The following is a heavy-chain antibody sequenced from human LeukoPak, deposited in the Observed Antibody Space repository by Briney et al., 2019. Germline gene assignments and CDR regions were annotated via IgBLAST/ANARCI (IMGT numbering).Heavy chain of an antibody. CDR2: INPSGGST. CDR3: ARDAVLRYFGGYYYYMDV. D-gene: IGHD3-9*01. J-gene: IGHJ6*03. Sequence: ASVKVSCKASGYTFTSYYMHWVRQAPGQGLEWMGIINPSGGSTSYAQKFQGRVTMTRDMSTSTVYMELSSLRSEDTAVYYCARDAVLRYFGGYYYYMDVWGKGTTVTVSS. CDR1: GYTFTSYY. V-gene: IGHV1-46*01.